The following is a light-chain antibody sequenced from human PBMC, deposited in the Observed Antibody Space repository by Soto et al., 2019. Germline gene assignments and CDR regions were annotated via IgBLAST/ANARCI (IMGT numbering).Light chain of an antibody. CDR1: QSVSSN. V-gene: IGKV3-15*01. Sequence: EIVMTQSPATLSVSPGERATRSCRASQSVSSNLAWYQHKPCQAPRLLIYGASTRATGIPARLSASGSGTEFSLTISSLQSEDFAVYYCQQYNNWPPKQYTFGQGTKLEIK. CDR3: QQYNNWPPKQYT. J-gene: IGKJ2*01. CDR2: GAS.